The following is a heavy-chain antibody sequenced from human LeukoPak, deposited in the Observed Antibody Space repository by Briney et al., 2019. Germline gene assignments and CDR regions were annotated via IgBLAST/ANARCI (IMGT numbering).Heavy chain of an antibody. CDR1: GGTFSSYA. CDR3: ARGHPAAVGYYFDY. V-gene: IGHV1-69*13. CDR2: IIPIFGTA. J-gene: IGHJ4*02. Sequence: VKVSCKASGGTFSSYAISWVRQAPGQGLEWMGGIIPIFGTANYAQKFQGRVTITADKSTSTAYMELSSLRSEDTAVYYCARGHPAAVGYYFDYWGQGTLVTVSS. D-gene: IGHD6-13*01.